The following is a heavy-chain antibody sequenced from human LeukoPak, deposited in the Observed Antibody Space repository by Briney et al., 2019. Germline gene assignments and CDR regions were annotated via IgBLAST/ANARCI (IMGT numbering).Heavy chain of an antibody. D-gene: IGHD5-12*01. CDR1: GYSFTSYW. CDR2: IYPGDSDN. V-gene: IGHV5-51*01. J-gene: IGHJ4*02. CDR3: ARDPPFLEWTRYSGYDFSPRFSAYYFDY. Sequence: GESLKISCKGSGYSFTSYWIGWVRPMPGKGLEWMGVIYPGDSDNRYSPSFQGQVTISADTSISTAYMELSRLRSDDTAVYYCARDPPFLEWTRYSGYDFSPRFSAYYFDYWGQGTLVTVSS.